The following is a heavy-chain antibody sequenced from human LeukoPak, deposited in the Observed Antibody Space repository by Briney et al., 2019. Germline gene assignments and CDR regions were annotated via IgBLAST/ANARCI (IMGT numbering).Heavy chain of an antibody. CDR1: GFTFGNYV. CDR3: AKDTHYGGNTHYFDY. V-gene: IGHV3-9*01. D-gene: IGHD4-23*01. Sequence: GGSLRLSCAASGFTFGNYVMHWVRQAPGKGLEWVSGISWNSGSIGYADSVKGRFTISRDNAKNSLYLQMNSLRAEDTALYYCAKDTHYGGNTHYFDYWGQGTLVTVSS. J-gene: IGHJ4*02. CDR2: ISWNSGSI.